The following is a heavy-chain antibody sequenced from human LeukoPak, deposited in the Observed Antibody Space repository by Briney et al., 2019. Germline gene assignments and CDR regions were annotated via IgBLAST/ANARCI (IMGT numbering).Heavy chain of an antibody. J-gene: IGHJ4*02. CDR2: ISYDGSNK. CDR1: GFTFSSYA. Sequence: GGSLRLSCAASGFTFSSYAMHWVRQAPGKGLEWVAVISYDGSNKYYADSVKGRFTISRDNSKNSLYLQMNSLRAEDTAVYYCAREVEELLWFGDPSWGQGTLVTVSS. V-gene: IGHV3-30-3*01. D-gene: IGHD3-10*01. CDR3: AREVEELLWFGDPS.